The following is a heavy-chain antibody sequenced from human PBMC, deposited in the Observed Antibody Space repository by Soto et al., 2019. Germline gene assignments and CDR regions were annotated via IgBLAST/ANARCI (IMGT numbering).Heavy chain of an antibody. CDR1: GASISDYF. Sequence: QVQLQESGPGLVKPSETLSLTCTVSGASISDYFWSWIRQPTGKGLEWIGLLYSSGTTGFNPSLSSRVTMSRDTSKSQFSLKLTFVTAADTAVYYCVRGDGPPWFDPWGQGILVTVSS. J-gene: IGHJ5*02. CDR3: VRGDGPPWFDP. CDR2: LYSSGTT. V-gene: IGHV4-4*07.